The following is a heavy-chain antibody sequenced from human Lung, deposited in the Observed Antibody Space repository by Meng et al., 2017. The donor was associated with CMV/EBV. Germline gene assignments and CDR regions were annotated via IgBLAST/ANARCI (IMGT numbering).Heavy chain of an antibody. D-gene: IGHD3-10*01. V-gene: IGHV3-30-3*01. CDR3: ARVPHRWFGERLLDRFDV. CDR1: GFPFNTFT. Sequence: GGSLRFPSAASGFPFNTFTMYWVRQAPGKGLEWVALMSFDGSNKNYADSVKGRFTISRDNSKNALYLEMNSLRAEDRAVYYCARVPHRWFGERLLDRFDVWCQGTTVTVPS. J-gene: IGHJ6*02. CDR2: MSFDGSNK.